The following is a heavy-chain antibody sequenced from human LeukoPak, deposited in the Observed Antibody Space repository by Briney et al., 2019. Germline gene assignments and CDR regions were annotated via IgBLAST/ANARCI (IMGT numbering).Heavy chain of an antibody. CDR1: GFIVSGDF. CDR2: IYSDGST. CDR3: AKIGSYSVLGAYYFDS. Sequence: GGSLRLSCAASGFIVSGDFMRWVRQAPGKGLEWVSVIYSDGSTYYADSVKGRFTISRDNSKNTLFLQMNSLRAEDTAVYYCAKIGSYSVLGAYYFDSWGRGTLVTVSS. D-gene: IGHD1-26*01. J-gene: IGHJ4*02. V-gene: IGHV3-53*01.